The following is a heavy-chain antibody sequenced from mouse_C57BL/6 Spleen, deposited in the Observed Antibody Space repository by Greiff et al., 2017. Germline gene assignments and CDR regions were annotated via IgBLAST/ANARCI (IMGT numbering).Heavy chain of an antibody. Sequence: VQLKQSGGDLVKPGGSLKLSCAASGFTFSSYGMSWVRQTPDKRLEWVATISSGGSYTYYPDSVKGRFTISRDNAKNTLYLQMSSLKSEDTAMYYCARQDYGSRGWYFDVWGTGTTVTVSS. CDR3: ARQDYGSRGWYFDV. CDR2: ISSGGSYT. V-gene: IGHV5-6*01. CDR1: GFTFSSYG. J-gene: IGHJ1*03. D-gene: IGHD1-1*01.